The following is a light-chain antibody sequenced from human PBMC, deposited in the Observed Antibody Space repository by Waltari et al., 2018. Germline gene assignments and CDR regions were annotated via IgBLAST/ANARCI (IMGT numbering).Light chain of an antibody. CDR3: LQHTSYPYS. CDR2: GDS. V-gene: IGKV1-17*02. Sequence: IQMTQSPSSLSASVGDRVTLTCRASQGIRFLGWFQQKPGKAPKRLIHGDSTLDTGVSSRFGGSGSGTEFTLTITNVQPGDVATYYCLQHTSYPYSFGQGTRLEIK. J-gene: IGKJ2*01. CDR1: QGIRF.